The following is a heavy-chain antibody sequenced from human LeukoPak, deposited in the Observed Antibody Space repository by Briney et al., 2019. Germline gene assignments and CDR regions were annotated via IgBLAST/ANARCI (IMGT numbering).Heavy chain of an antibody. CDR3: AGGSGYLITS. CDR1: GFTFGSYW. Sequence: HPGGSLRLSCAASGFTFGSYWMNWVRQAPGKGLEWLAIIKQDGSEKHYKGSVEGRFTISRNNAKNSLHLQMNSLRAEDTAVYYCAGGSGYLITSWGQGTLVTVSS. D-gene: IGHD3-9*01. V-gene: IGHV3-7*01. CDR2: IKQDGSEK. J-gene: IGHJ5*02.